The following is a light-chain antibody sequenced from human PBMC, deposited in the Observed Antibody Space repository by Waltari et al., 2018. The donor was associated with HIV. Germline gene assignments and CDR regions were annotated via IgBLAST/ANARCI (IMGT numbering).Light chain of an antibody. CDR2: GAS. J-gene: IGKJ1*01. V-gene: IGKV3-20*01. CDR1: QSVSSSY. Sequence: ELVLTPSPGTLSLSPGESATLSCRASQSVSSSYLAWYQQKPGQAPRLLIYGASSRATGIPGRFSGSGSGTDFTLTISRLDPEDFAVYYCQQYGSSSWTFGQGTKVEIK. CDR3: QQYGSSSWT.